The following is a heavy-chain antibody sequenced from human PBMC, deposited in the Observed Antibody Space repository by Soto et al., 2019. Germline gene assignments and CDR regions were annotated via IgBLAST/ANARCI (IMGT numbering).Heavy chain of an antibody. CDR1: GGSISSYY. V-gene: IGHV4-59*01. J-gene: IGHJ4*02. Sequence: QVQLQESGPGLVKPSETLSLTCTVSGGSISSYYWSWIRQPPGKGLEWIGYIYYSGSTNYNPSLKRRVPISVVTSKNQFSLKLSSVTAADTAVYYCARVAQLGLFDSWGQGTLVTVSS. D-gene: IGHD1-1*01. CDR2: IYYSGST. CDR3: ARVAQLGLFDS.